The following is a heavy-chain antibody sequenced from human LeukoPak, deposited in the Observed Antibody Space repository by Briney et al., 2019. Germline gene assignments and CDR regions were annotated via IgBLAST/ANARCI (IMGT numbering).Heavy chain of an antibody. CDR1: GGSIISSTYY. CDR3: ARHRCGWCRWFDP. D-gene: IGHD6-19*01. V-gene: IGHV4-39*01. Sequence: SETLSLTCTVSGGSIISSTYYWSWIRQTPGKGLEWIGEINHSESTNYNPSLKSRVTISVDTSKNQFSLKLNSVTAADTAVYYCARHRCGWCRWFDPWGQGTLVTVSS. CDR2: INHSEST. J-gene: IGHJ5*02.